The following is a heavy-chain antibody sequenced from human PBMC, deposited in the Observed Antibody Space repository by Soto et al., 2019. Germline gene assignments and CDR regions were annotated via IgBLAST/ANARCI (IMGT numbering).Heavy chain of an antibody. V-gene: IGHV3-11*01. CDR3: AGSGYDSHYYYYMDV. J-gene: IGHJ6*03. CDR1: GFTFSDYY. Sequence: GGSLRLSCAASGFTFSDYYMSWIRQAPGKGLEWVSYISSSGSTIYYADSVKGRFTISRDNAKNSLYLQMNSLRAEDTAVYYCAGSGYDSHYYYYMDVWGKGTTVTVSS. CDR2: ISSSGSTI. D-gene: IGHD5-12*01.